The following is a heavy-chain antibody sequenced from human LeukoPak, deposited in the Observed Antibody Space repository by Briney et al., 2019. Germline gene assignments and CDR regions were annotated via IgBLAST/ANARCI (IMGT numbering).Heavy chain of an antibody. Sequence: GGSLRLSCAASGFTFSSYAMSWVRQAPGKGLEWVSAISGSGGSTYYADSVKGRFTISRDNSKNTLYLQMNSLRAEDTAVYYCAKVPNYYDSSGHGAFDIWGQGTMVTVSS. CDR1: GFTFSSYA. CDR3: AKVPNYYDSSGHGAFDI. D-gene: IGHD3-22*01. V-gene: IGHV3-23*01. J-gene: IGHJ3*02. CDR2: ISGSGGST.